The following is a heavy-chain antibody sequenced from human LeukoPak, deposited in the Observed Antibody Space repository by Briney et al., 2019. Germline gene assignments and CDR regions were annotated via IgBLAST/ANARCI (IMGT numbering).Heavy chain of an antibody. J-gene: IGHJ4*02. CDR2: IYTSGST. CDR1: GGSISSGSYY. V-gene: IGHV4-61*02. CDR3: ARSMVFDI. D-gene: IGHD3/OR15-3a*01. Sequence: SETLSLTCTVSGGSISSGSYYWSWIRQPAGKGLEWIGRIYTSGSTNYNPSLKSRVTISVDTSKNQFSLKLSSVTAADTAVYYCARSMVFDIWGQGRLVTVSS.